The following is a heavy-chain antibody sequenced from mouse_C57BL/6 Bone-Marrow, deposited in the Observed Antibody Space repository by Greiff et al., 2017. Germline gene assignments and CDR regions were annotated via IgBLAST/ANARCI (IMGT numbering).Heavy chain of an antibody. J-gene: IGHJ3*01. D-gene: IGHD2-1*01. Sequence: EVKLVESGPELVKPGDSVKISCKASGYSFTGYFMNWVMQSHGKSLEWIGRINPYNGDTFYNQKFKGKATLTVDKSSSTAHMELRSLTSEDSAVYYCARSYGNPWFAYWGQGTLVTVSA. CDR1: GYSFTGYF. V-gene: IGHV1-20*01. CDR2: INPYNGDT. CDR3: ARSYGNPWFAY.